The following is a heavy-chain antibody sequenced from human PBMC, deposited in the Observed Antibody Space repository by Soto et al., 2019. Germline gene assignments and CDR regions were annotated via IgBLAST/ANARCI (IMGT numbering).Heavy chain of an antibody. V-gene: IGHV3-53*02. J-gene: IGHJ4*02. Sequence: VQLVETGGALIQPGGSLRLSCAASGFTVTRNSMTWVRQAPGTGLDGVSIIYRGGSTYYAYSVKGRFTISRANSKNTLYLQMNSLRAEDTAVYYCARVVYYGSGSYPFDYWGQGTLVTVSS. D-gene: IGHD3-10*01. CDR3: ARVVYYGSGSYPFDY. CDR2: IYRGGST. CDR1: GFTVTRNS.